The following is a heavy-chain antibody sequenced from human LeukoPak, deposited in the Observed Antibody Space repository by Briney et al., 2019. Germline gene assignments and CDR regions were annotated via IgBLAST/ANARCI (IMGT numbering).Heavy chain of an antibody. D-gene: IGHD1-14*01. CDR3: ARASWVSRPDADR. J-gene: IGHJ4*02. CDR1: GLSFSSFA. CDR2: IRGNGDT. V-gene: IGHV3-23*01. Sequence: PGGSLRLSCAAYGLSFSSFAMSWVRQGPARGLEWVSSIRGNGDTFYADSVKGRFTLSSDSSTNTVYFQLNNLRVEDTAMYYCARASWVSRPDADRWGQGTLVTVSS.